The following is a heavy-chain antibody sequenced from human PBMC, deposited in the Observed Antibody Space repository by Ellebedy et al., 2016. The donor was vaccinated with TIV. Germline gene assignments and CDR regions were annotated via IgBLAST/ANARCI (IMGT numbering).Heavy chain of an antibody. CDR3: ARGVDSSSWYSGYYYYHMDV. V-gene: IGHV1-8*01. Sequence: ASVKVSXXASGYTFTSYDINWVRQATGQGLEWMGWMNPNSGNTGYAQKFQGRVTMTRNTSISTAYMELRSLRSDDTAVYYCARGVDSSSWYSGYYYYHMDVWGKGTTVTVSS. CDR1: GYTFTSYD. J-gene: IGHJ6*03. CDR2: MNPNSGNT. D-gene: IGHD6-13*01.